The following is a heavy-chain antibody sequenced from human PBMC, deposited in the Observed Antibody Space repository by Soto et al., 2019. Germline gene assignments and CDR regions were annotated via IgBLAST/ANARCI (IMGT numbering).Heavy chain of an antibody. J-gene: IGHJ3*02. D-gene: IGHD1-26*01. CDR3: AREGSHDAFDI. Sequence: GASVKVSCKASGYTFTNYAMHWVRQAPGQRLEWMGWINAGNGNTKYSQKFQGRVTITRDTSASTAYMELSSLRSEDTAVFYCAREGSHDAFDIWGQGTMVTVSS. CDR1: GYTFTNYA. CDR2: INAGNGNT. V-gene: IGHV1-3*01.